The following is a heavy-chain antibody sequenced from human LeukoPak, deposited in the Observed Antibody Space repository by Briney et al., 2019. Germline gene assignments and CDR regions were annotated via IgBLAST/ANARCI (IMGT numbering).Heavy chain of an antibody. Sequence: GGSLRLSCAASGFTFSSYGMHWVRQAPGKGLEWVAVIWYDGSNKYYADSVKGRFTISRDNSKNTLYLQMNSLRAEDTAVYYCAGDSGYDFWSGYYGGYYFDYWGQGTLVTVSS. J-gene: IGHJ4*02. V-gene: IGHV3-33*01. D-gene: IGHD3-3*01. CDR1: GFTFSSYG. CDR3: AGDSGYDFWSGYYGGYYFDY. CDR2: IWYDGSNK.